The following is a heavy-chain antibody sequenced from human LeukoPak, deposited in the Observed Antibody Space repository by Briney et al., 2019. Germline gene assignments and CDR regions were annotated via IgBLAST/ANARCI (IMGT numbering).Heavy chain of an antibody. D-gene: IGHD3-9*01. CDR2: IYSGGHI. CDR1: GFSVSSNY. V-gene: IGHV3-53*01. Sequence: GGSLRLSCAASGFSVSSNYMSWVRQTPGKGLEWVSGIYSGGHIYYADSVKGRFTISRDNSKNTLYLQMNSLRAEDTAVYYCAKSLDVLTGYLWSLDYWGQGTLVTVSS. J-gene: IGHJ4*02. CDR3: AKSLDVLTGYLWSLDY.